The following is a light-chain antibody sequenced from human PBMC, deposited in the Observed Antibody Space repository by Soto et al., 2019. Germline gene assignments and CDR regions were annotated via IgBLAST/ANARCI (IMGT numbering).Light chain of an antibody. CDR2: EVS. Sequence: QSVLTQPASVSGSPGQSITTSCTGTSSDVGAYNYVSWYQHHPGKAPKFMIYEVSNRPSGVSNRFSGSKSGNTASLTISGLQAEDEADYYCSSYTSSSTLLYVFGTGTKATVL. V-gene: IGLV2-14*01. CDR3: SSYTSSSTLLYV. J-gene: IGLJ1*01. CDR1: SSDVGAYNY.